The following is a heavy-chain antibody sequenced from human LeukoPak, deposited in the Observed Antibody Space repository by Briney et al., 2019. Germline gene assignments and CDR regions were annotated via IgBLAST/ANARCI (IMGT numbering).Heavy chain of an antibody. CDR2: ISGSGDNT. Sequence: PGGSLRLSCAASGFTFSSYAMSWVRQAPGKGLEWVSGISGSGDNTYYADSVKGRFTISRVNSKNTLYVQVNSLGTEDTAAYYCAKGSYYDSSGSFYFDYWGQGTLVTVSS. V-gene: IGHV3-23*01. CDR3: AKGSYYDSSGSFYFDY. D-gene: IGHD3-22*01. J-gene: IGHJ4*02. CDR1: GFTFSSYA.